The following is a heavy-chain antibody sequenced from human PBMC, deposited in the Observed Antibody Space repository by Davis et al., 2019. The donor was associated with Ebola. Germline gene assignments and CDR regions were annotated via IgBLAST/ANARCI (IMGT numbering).Heavy chain of an antibody. V-gene: IGHV3-15*01. CDR3: TKGQGYFLDY. J-gene: IGHJ4*02. CDR1: GFTFSNAW. D-gene: IGHD6-13*01. CDR2: IKSKTDGGTT. Sequence: GESLKISCAASGFTFSNAWMSWVRQAPGKGLEWVGRIKSKTDGGTTDYAAPVKGRFTISRDDSKNTLYLQMDTLRVEDTALYYCTKGQGYFLDYWGQGTLVTVSS.